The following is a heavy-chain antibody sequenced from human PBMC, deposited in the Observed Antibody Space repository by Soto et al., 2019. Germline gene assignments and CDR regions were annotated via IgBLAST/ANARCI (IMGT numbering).Heavy chain of an antibody. Sequence: QVQLQESGPGLVKPSQTLSLICTVSGDSISSDNYFWSWIRQPPGQGLEWIGYISNRGTPYYNPSLKSRVTISLATSKNRFTLDMYSVTAADTAVYYCAREVNVVALSDAFDIWGSGTKVTVSS. CDR3: AREVNVVALSDAFDI. CDR2: ISNRGTP. D-gene: IGHD2-8*01. J-gene: IGHJ3*02. CDR1: GDSISSDNYF. V-gene: IGHV4-30-4*01.